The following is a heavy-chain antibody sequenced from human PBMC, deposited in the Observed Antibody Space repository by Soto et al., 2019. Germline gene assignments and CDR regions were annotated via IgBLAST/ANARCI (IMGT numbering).Heavy chain of an antibody. CDR3: ARDMCSGSYCFGF. J-gene: IGHJ4*02. V-gene: IGHV3-33*01. CDR1: GFTFSTSG. CDR2: IWFDGSKK. D-gene: IGHD3-10*01. Sequence: GSLRLSYAASGFTFSTSGFHWVRQAPGKGLEWVAVIWFDGSKKYYADSVKGRFTISRDNSKNTVYLQMDSLGAEDTALYYCARDMCSGSYCFGFWGQGILVTVSS.